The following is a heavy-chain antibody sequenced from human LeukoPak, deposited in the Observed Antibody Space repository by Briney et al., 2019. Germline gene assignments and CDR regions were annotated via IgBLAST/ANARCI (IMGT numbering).Heavy chain of an antibody. CDR3: AKDMTYYDFWSGDAFDI. CDR2: ISSDSETI. D-gene: IGHD3-3*01. Sequence: GGSLRLSCAASGFTFSDFYMSWVRQAPGKGLEWVSYISSDSETIHYADSVQGRFTVSRDNSKNTLYLQMNSLRAEDTAVYYCAKDMTYYDFWSGDAFDIWGQGTMVTVSS. CDR1: GFTFSDFY. J-gene: IGHJ3*02. V-gene: IGHV3-11*01.